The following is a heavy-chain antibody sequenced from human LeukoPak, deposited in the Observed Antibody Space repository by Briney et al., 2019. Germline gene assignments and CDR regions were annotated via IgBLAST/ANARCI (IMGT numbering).Heavy chain of an antibody. CDR2: IYTSGST. Sequence: SQTLSLTCTVSGGSISSGSYYWSWIRQPAGKGLEWIGRIYTSGSTNYNPSLESRVTISVDTSKNQFSLKLSSVTAADTAVYYCARGAITFGGVIVFLDYWGQGTLVTVSS. CDR3: ARGAITFGGVIVFLDY. J-gene: IGHJ4*02. CDR1: GGSISSGSYY. V-gene: IGHV4-61*02. D-gene: IGHD3-16*02.